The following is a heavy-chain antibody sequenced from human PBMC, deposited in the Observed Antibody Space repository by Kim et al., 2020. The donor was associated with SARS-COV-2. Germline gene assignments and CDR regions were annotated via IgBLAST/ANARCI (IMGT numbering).Heavy chain of an antibody. J-gene: IGHJ4*02. CDR1: GYTFTGYY. CDR3: ARGYSSGWNSPFDY. Sequence: ASVKVSCKASGYTFTGYYMHWVRQAPGQGLEWMGWINPNSGGTNYAQKFQGRVTMTRDTSISTAYMELSRLRSDDTAVYYCARGYSSGWNSPFDYWGQGTLVTVSS. CDR2: INPNSGGT. D-gene: IGHD6-19*01. V-gene: IGHV1-2*02.